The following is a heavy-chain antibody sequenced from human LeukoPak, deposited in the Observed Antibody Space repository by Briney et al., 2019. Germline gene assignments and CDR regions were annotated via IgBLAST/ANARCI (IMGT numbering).Heavy chain of an antibody. CDR2: ISSSGSTI. CDR1: GFTFTSYN. D-gene: IGHD2-8*02. V-gene: IGHV3-48*04. J-gene: IGHJ3*02. Sequence: GGSLRLSCAASGFTFTSYNMNWVRQAPGKGLEWISFISSSGSTIYYADSVKGRFTISRDNAKNSLYLQMNSLRAEDTAVYYCARATGTRVGAFDIWGQGTMVTVSS. CDR3: ARATGTRVGAFDI.